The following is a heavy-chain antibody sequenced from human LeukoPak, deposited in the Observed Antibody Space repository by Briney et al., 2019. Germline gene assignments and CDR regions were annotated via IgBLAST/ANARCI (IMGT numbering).Heavy chain of an antibody. J-gene: IGHJ5*02. Sequence: GGSLRLSCAASGFTFSDYYMSWVRQAPGKGLEWLSYIRSSGTTTYYADSVVGRFTISRDNAKNSLYLQMNSLRAEDTAVYYCAKDRVLFDPWGQGTLVTVSS. D-gene: IGHD3-10*01. CDR2: IRSSGTTT. V-gene: IGHV3-11*01. CDR3: AKDRVLFDP. CDR1: GFTFSDYY.